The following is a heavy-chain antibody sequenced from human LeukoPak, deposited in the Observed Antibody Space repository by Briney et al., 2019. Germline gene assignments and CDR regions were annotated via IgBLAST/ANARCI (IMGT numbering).Heavy chain of an antibody. CDR3: AKDRVPGGY. CDR2: IHYTGST. V-gene: IGHV4-59*01. D-gene: IGHD1-1*01. Sequence: PSETLSLTCTVSGGSMSGSYWSWTRQPPGKGLEWLGSIHYTGSTNYNPSLKSRLTISLDTSENQFSVKLNSVTAADTAVYYCAKDRVPGGYWGQGTLVTVSS. CDR1: GGSMSGSY. J-gene: IGHJ1*01.